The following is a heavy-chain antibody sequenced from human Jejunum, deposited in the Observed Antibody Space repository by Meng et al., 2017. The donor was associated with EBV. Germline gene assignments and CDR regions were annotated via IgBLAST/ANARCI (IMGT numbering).Heavy chain of an antibody. CDR3: ARGAQPIDL. V-gene: IGHV1-8*01. CDR2: MNPSNGKT. Sequence: QEQLVQSGAEVTKPGASVKVSCKASGFTFTNYDINWVRQASGQGLEWMGWMNPSNGKTGYAQKFQGRVTMTRDASTSTAYMELSSLRSDDTAVYFCARGAQPIDLWGQGTLVTVSS. J-gene: IGHJ5*02. CDR1: GFTFTNYD. D-gene: IGHD3-3*01.